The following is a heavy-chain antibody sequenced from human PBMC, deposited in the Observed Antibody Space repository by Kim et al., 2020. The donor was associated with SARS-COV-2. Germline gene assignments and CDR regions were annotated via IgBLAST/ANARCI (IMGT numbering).Heavy chain of an antibody. D-gene: IGHD4-17*01. V-gene: IGHV5-51*01. CDR3: ARQMGGDYGDYPLHY. CDR1: GYSFTSYW. Sequence: GESLKISCKGSGYSFTSYWIGWVRQMPGKGLEWMGIIYPGDSDTRYSTSFQGQVTISADKSISTAYLQWSSLKASDTAMYYCARQMGGDYGDYPLHYWGQGTLVTVSS. J-gene: IGHJ4*02. CDR2: IYPGDSDT.